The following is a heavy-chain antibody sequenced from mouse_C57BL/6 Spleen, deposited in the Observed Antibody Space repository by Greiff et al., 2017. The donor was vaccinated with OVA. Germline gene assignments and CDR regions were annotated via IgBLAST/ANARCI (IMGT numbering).Heavy chain of an antibody. V-gene: IGHV1-80*01. Sequence: QLQQSEAELVKPGASVKISCKASGYAFSSYWMNWVKQRPGKGLEWIGQIYPGDGDTNYNGKFKGKATLTADKSSSTAYMQLSSLTSEDSAVYFCARHGSSSYAMDYWGQGTSVTVSS. D-gene: IGHD1-1*01. J-gene: IGHJ4*01. CDR2: IYPGDGDT. CDR3: ARHGSSSYAMDY. CDR1: GYAFSSYW.